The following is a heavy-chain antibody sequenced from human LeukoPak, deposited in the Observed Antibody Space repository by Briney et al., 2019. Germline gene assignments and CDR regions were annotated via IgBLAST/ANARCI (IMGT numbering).Heavy chain of an antibody. V-gene: IGHV3-9*01. J-gene: IGHJ4*02. CDR1: GFTFDDYA. Sequence: GRSLRLSCAASGFTFDDYAMHWVRQAPGKGLEWVSGISWNSGSIGYADSVKGRFTISRDNAKNSLYLQMNSLRAEDTALYYCAKDWGIVVVEYYFDYWGQGTLVTVSS. D-gene: IGHD3-22*01. CDR2: ISWNSGSI. CDR3: AKDWGIVVVEYYFDY.